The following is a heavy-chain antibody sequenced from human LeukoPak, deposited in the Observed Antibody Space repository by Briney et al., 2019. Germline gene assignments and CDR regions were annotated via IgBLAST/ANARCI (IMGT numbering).Heavy chain of an antibody. CDR1: GYTFTGYY. CDR2: INPNSGGT. J-gene: IGHJ3*02. Sequence: ASVKVSCKASGYTFTGYYMHWVRQAPGQGLEWMGWINPNSGGTNYAQKFQGRVTMTRDTSISTAYMELIRLRSDDTAVYYCARAPYYYGSGSYYHDAFDIWGQGTMVTVSS. CDR3: ARAPYYYGSGSYYHDAFDI. V-gene: IGHV1-2*02. D-gene: IGHD3-10*01.